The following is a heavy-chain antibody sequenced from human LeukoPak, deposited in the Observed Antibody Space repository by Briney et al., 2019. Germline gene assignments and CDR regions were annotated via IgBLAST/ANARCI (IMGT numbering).Heavy chain of an antibody. D-gene: IGHD1-1*01. CDR1: GFTFSSFD. CDR3: ARGPPRGKYYYMDV. V-gene: IGHV3-13*01. CDR2: IGTASDT. Sequence: GGSLRLSCAASGFTFSSFDMHWVRHPTGEGLEWVSTIGTASDTYYPGSVEGRFTLSRDNAKNSLYLQMNSLTAGDTAVYYCARGPPRGKYYYMDVWGKGTTVTVSS. J-gene: IGHJ6*03.